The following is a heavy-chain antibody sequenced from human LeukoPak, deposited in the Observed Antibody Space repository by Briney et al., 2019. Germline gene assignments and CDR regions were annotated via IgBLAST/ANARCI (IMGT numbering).Heavy chain of an antibody. D-gene: IGHD3-22*01. CDR2: IYSGGST. V-gene: IGHV3-66*01. CDR1: GFTFSSYA. Sequence: GGSLRLSCAASGFTFSSYAMSWVRQAPGKGLEWVSVIYSGGSTYYADSVKGRFTISRDNSKNTLYLQMNSLRAEDTAVYYCACSYYYDSSGLRLDAFDIWGQGTMVTVSS. CDR3: ACSYYYDSSGLRLDAFDI. J-gene: IGHJ3*02.